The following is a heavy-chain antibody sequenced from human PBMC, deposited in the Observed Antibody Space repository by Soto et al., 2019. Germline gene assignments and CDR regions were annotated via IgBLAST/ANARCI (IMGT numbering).Heavy chain of an antibody. CDR2: ISAYNGNT. V-gene: IGHV1-18*01. J-gene: IGHJ4*02. CDR3: ARGLYRRGTYYAFDN. CDR1: GYTPTNYD. D-gene: IGHD1-26*01. Sequence: GASVKVSCKTSGYTPTNYDIGWVRQAPGQGLEYMGWISAYNGNTNYARKLQDRVTLTTDTSTRTAYMELRSLQSDDTAIYYCARGLYRRGTYYAFDNWGQGTLVTVPQ.